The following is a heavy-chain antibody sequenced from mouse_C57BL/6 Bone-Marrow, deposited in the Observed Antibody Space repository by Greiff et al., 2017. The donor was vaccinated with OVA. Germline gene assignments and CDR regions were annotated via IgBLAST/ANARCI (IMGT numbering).Heavy chain of an antibody. V-gene: IGHV6-6*01. CDR3: TTPWNGY. J-gene: IGHJ2*02. Sequence: EVKLVESGGGLVQPGGSMKLSCAASGFTFSDAWMDWVRQSPEKGLEWVAEIRNRANNHATYYAVSVKGRFTISREESKISVYLQRNSLRAEDTGIYYCTTPWNGYWGQGTSLTVSS. CDR1: GFTFSDAW. CDR2: IRNRANNHAT.